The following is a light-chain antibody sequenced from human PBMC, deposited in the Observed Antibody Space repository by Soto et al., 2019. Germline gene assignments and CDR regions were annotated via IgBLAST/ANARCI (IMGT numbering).Light chain of an antibody. CDR1: QSISRSF. CDR3: QQYSPSPPWT. V-gene: IGKV3-20*01. CDR2: GAS. Sequence: EIVLTQSPGTLSLSPGERATLSCRASQSISRSFLAWYQQKPGQAPRLLIYGASSRATGIPDRFSGGGSGTDFTLTISRLEPEDLAVYYCQQYSPSPPWTFGQGTQVEIK. J-gene: IGKJ1*01.